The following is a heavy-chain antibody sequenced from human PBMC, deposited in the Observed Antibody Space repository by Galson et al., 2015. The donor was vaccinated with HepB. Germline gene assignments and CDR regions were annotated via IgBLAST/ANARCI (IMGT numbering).Heavy chain of an antibody. D-gene: IGHD2-21*01. CDR3: ARFQRLSFDY. J-gene: IGHJ4*02. CDR1: GFPFSSSW. CDR2: IQKDGDEK. Sequence: SLRLSCAASGFPFSSSWMSWVRQAPGKGLEWVATIQKDGDEKYYVDSVKGRFTISRDNAKNSLYLQLNSLRAEDTAVYYCARFQRLSFDYWGQGTRVTVSS. V-gene: IGHV3-7*01.